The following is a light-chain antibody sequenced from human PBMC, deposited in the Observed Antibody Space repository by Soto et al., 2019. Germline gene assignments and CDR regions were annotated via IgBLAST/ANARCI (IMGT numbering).Light chain of an antibody. V-gene: IGKV1-5*03. J-gene: IGKJ1*01. CDR3: QQYNSYRWT. Sequence: DIQMTQSPSTLSASVGDRVTITCRARQSISSWLAWYQQKPGKAPKRLIYKASSLESGVPSRFSGSGSGTEFTLTISSLQPDDFATYYCQQYNSYRWTFGQGTKVEIK. CDR1: QSISSW. CDR2: KAS.